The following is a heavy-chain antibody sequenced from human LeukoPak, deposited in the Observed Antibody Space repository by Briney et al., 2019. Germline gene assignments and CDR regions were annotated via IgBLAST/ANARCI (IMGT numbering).Heavy chain of an antibody. CDR2: INHRGDT. CDR1: GGSFSSYY. D-gene: IGHD1-1*01. J-gene: IGHJ4*03. V-gene: IGHV4-34*01. CDR3: ARGPTISETGYFDY. Sequence: PSETLSLTCAVYGGSFSSYYWSWIRQSPGKGLEWIAEINHRGDTNYNPSGKSRVTISVDTSKNQFSLKVTSLTAADTAVYYCARGPTISETGYFDYWGQGTLVTVSS.